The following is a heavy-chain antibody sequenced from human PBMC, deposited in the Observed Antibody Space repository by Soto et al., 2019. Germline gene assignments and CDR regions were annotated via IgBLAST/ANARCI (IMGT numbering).Heavy chain of an antibody. CDR3: ATERELVVVAYPPMRISGMDA. D-gene: IGHD2-15*01. V-gene: IGHV3-48*03. Sequence: GGSLRLSCAASGFTFSSYEMNWVRQAPGKGLEWVSYISSSGSTIYYADSVKGRFTISRDNAKNSLYLQMNSLRAEDTAVYYCATERELVVVAYPPMRISGMDAGGQGTTVTVSS. J-gene: IGHJ6*01. CDR1: GFTFSSYE. CDR2: ISSSGSTI.